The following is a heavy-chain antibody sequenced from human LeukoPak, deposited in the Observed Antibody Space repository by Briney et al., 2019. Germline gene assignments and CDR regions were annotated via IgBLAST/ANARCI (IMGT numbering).Heavy chain of an antibody. CDR3: ARRSGEGYFDC. CDR2: IYSGGDT. Sequence: GGSLRLSCAASGFIVSSNYMTWVRQAPGKGLEWLSGIYSGGDTYYADSVKGRFTISRDNSKNTLYLQMNSLRAEDTAVYYCARRSGEGYFDCWGQGTLVTVSS. J-gene: IGHJ4*02. V-gene: IGHV3-66*01. D-gene: IGHD1-26*01. CDR1: GFIVSSNY.